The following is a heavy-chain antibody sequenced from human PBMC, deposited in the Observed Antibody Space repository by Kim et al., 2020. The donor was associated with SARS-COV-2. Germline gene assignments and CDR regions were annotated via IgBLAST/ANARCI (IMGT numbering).Heavy chain of an antibody. Sequence: ASVKVSCKASGYTFTSYGISWVRQAPGQGLEWMGWISAYNGNTNYAQKLQGRVTMTTDTSTSTAYMELRSLRSDDTAMYYCARDRGYCSSTSCSDIVVVVAATPNDAFDIWGQGTMVTVSS. CDR1: GYTFTSYG. J-gene: IGHJ3*02. D-gene: IGHD2-15*01. CDR2: ISAYNGNT. V-gene: IGHV1-18*01. CDR3: ARDRGYCSSTSCSDIVVVVAATPNDAFDI.